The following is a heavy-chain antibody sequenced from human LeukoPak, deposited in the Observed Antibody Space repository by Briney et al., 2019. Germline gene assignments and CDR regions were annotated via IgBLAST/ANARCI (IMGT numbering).Heavy chain of an antibody. CDR2: LYYSGTN. D-gene: IGHD4-17*01. J-gene: IGHJ6*04. CDR1: GGSFSSGGYY. Sequence: SDTVSLTCTVSGGSFSSGGYYWSWIRQPQGKGLEWIGFLYYSGTNNANPSLKSRPTISIDTSKDQFSLKLTSVTAEDTAVYYCARDGQDYGDYDYYYGMDVWGKGTTVTVSS. V-gene: IGHV4-61*08. CDR3: ARDGQDYGDYDYYYGMDV.